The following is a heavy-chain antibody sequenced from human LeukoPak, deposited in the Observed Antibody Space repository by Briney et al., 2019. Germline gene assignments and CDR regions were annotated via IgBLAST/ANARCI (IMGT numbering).Heavy chain of an antibody. CDR3: ARHSPPWDY. Sequence: SETLSLTCAVYGGSFSGYYWSWIRQPPGKGLEWIGEINHSGSTNYNPSLKSRVTISVDTSKNQFSLQLSSVTAADTAVYYCARHSPPWDYWGQGTLVTVSS. CDR2: INHSGST. V-gene: IGHV4-34*01. J-gene: IGHJ4*02. CDR1: GGSFSGYY.